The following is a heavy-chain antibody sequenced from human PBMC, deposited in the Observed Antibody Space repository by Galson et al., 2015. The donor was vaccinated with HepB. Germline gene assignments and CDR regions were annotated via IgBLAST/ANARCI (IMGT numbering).Heavy chain of an antibody. CDR1: GFTFSSHS. J-gene: IGHJ6*02. CDR3: ARVFDSSGWPNYHYYGMDV. V-gene: IGHV3-48*02. Sequence: SLRLSCAASGFTFSSHSMNWVRQAPGKGLEWVSYISSSSSTIYYADSVKGRFTISRDNAKNSLYLQMNSLRDEDTAVYYCARVFDSSGWPNYHYYGMDVWGQGTTVTVSS. CDR2: ISSSSSTI. D-gene: IGHD6-19*01.